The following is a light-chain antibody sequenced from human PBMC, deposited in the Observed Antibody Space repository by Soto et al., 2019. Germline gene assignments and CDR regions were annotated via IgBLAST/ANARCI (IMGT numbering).Light chain of an antibody. CDR3: QQYGISPYS. J-gene: IGKJ2*03. Sequence: VVLTQSPGTLSMTPGERATLFCRASENIGSDYLAWYQHKPGQPPSLLIFDASSRAPGIPDRFTGSGSGTDFTLTISSLEPEDFAVYFCQQYGISPYSFGQGTKVDIK. CDR2: DAS. V-gene: IGKV3-20*01. CDR1: ENIGSDY.